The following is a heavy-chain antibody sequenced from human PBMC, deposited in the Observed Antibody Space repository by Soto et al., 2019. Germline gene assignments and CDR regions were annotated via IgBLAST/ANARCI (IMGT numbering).Heavy chain of an antibody. CDR3: AREGSGIAAAASLFDY. Sequence: GGSLRLSCAASGFTFSSYSMNWVRQAPGKGLEWVSSISSSSSYIYYADSVKGRFTISRDNAKNSLYLQMNSLRAEDTAVYYCAREGSGIAAAASLFDYWGQGPLVTVSS. CDR2: ISSSSSYI. J-gene: IGHJ4*02. V-gene: IGHV3-21*01. CDR1: GFTFSSYS. D-gene: IGHD6-13*01.